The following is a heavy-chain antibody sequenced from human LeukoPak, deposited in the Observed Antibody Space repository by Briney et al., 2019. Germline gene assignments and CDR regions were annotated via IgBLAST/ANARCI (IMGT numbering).Heavy chain of an antibody. J-gene: IGHJ6*03. CDR2: IWYDGSNK. Sequence: PGRSLRLSCAASGFTFSSYGMHWVRQAPGKGLEWAAVIWYDGSNKYYADSVKGRFTISRDNSKNTLYLQMNSLRAEDTAVYYCARVTVTTETYYYYYMDVWGKGTTVTVSS. V-gene: IGHV3-33*01. D-gene: IGHD4-17*01. CDR3: ARVTVTTETYYYYYMDV. CDR1: GFTFSSYG.